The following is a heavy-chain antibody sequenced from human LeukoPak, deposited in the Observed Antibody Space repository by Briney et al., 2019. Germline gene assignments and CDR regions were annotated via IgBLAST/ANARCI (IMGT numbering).Heavy chain of an antibody. J-gene: IGHJ4*02. CDR2: IYYRGST. Sequence: SETLSLTCTVSGGSISSNDYDWSWIRQSPGKGLEWIGNIYYRGSTYYNPSLKSRVTLSVDTSKNQFSLKVSSVTAADTAVYFCARDRYCGGDCYSGAFDYWGQGTLVTVSS. V-gene: IGHV4-30-4*01. D-gene: IGHD2-21*02. CDR1: GGSISSNDYD. CDR3: ARDRYCGGDCYSGAFDY.